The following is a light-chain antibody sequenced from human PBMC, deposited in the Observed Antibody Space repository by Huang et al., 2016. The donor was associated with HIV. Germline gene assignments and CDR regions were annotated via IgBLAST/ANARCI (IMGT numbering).Light chain of an antibody. CDR3: QQLYDYPLT. V-gene: IGKV1-9*01. J-gene: IGKJ3*01. CDR1: QGVSRY. CDR2: AAS. Sequence: IQLTQSPSSLSASVGDRVTITCRASQGVSRYLAWYQQKPGKVPKLLIYAASTLQSGGPSRFSGSGSGTDFTLTISSLQPEDFATYYCQQLYDYPLTFGPGTKVDIK.